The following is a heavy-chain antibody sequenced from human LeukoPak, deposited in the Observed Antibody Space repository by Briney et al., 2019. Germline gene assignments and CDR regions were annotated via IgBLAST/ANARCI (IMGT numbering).Heavy chain of an antibody. CDR2: IKSKPNGETT. J-gene: IGHJ4*02. V-gene: IGHV3-15*01. CDR3: TTDVLLWFGEPFDY. D-gene: IGHD3-10*01. CDR1: GFTFINAW. Sequence: ARGSLRLSCAASGFTFINAWMTWVRQAPGKGLEWVGLIKSKPNGETTYYAAPVKGRFTISRDDSKNTLYLQMHSLQTEDTAVYYCTTDVLLWFGEPFDYWGQGTLVTVSS.